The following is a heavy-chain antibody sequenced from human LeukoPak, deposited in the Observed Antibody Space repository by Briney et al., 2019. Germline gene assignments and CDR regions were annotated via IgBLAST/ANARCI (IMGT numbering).Heavy chain of an antibody. CDR1: GFTFSSYA. D-gene: IGHD1-1*01. CDR3: ARGGVQRSFDY. CDR2: IYSGGST. Sequence: GGSLRLPCAASGFTFSSYAMSWVRQAPGKGLEWVSVIYSGGSTYYADSVKGRFTISRDNSKNTLYLQMNSLRAEDTAVYYCARGGVQRSFDYWGQGTLVTVSS. J-gene: IGHJ4*02. V-gene: IGHV3-66*01.